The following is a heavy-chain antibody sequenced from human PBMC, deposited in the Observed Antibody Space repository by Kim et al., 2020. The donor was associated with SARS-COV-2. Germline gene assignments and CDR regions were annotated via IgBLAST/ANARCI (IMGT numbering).Heavy chain of an antibody. Sequence: FQGRVTITRDTSASTAYMGLSSLRSEDTAVYYCARAPMVRGVIIRASFDYWGQGTLVTVSS. CDR3: ARAPMVRGVIIRASFDY. V-gene: IGHV1-3*01. D-gene: IGHD3-10*01. J-gene: IGHJ4*02.